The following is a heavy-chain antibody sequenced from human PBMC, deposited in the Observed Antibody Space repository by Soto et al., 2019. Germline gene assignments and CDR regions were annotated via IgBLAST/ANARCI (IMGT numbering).Heavy chain of an antibody. CDR2: ISYDGSNK. D-gene: IGHD6-6*01. CDR3: ARGGYSSSSLNYYGMDV. Sequence: LRLSCAASGFTFSSYAMHWVRQAPGKGLGWVAGISYDGSNKYYADSVKGRFTISRDNSKNTLYLQMNSLRAEDTAVYYCARGGYSSSSLNYYGMDVWGQGTTVTVSS. J-gene: IGHJ6*02. CDR1: GFTFSSYA. V-gene: IGHV3-30-3*01.